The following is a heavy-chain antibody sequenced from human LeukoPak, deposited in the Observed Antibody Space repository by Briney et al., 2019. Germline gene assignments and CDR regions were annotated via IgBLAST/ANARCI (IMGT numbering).Heavy chain of an antibody. Sequence: GGSLRLSCAASGFTLSSYSMNWVRQAPGKGLEWVSPISSSSSYIYYADSVEGRFTISRDIAKNSLYLQMNSLRAEDTAVYYCARWGGSYLLVFDYWGQGTLVTVSS. CDR3: ARWGGSYLLVFDY. CDR2: ISSSSSYI. CDR1: GFTLSSYS. J-gene: IGHJ4*02. D-gene: IGHD1-26*01. V-gene: IGHV3-21*01.